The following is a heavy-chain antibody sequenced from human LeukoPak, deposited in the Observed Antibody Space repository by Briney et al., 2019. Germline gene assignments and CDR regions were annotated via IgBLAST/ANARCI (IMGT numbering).Heavy chain of an antibody. CDR2: INPNSGGT. V-gene: IGHV1-2*06. D-gene: IGHD6-13*01. CDR3: ARALAAAAGPRD. Sequence: ASVKVSCKASGYTRTGYYMHWVRQAPGQGLEWMGRINPNSGGTNYAQKFQGRVTMTRDTSISTAYMELSRLRSDDTAVYYCARALAAAAGPRDWGQGTLVTVSS. J-gene: IGHJ4*02. CDR1: GYTRTGYY.